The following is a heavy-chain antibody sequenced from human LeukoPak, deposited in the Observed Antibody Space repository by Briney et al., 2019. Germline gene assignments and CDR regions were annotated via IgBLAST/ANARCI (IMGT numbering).Heavy chain of an antibody. D-gene: IGHD3-22*01. Sequence: TGGSLRLSCAASGFTFSSYGMHWVRQAPGKGLEWVAFIWYDGNNKYYADSVKGRFTISRDNSKNTLYLQMNSLRAEDTAVYYCAKWRSSGYYLDYWGQGTLVTVSS. J-gene: IGHJ4*02. V-gene: IGHV3-30*02. CDR2: IWYDGNNK. CDR1: GFTFSSYG. CDR3: AKWRSSGYYLDY.